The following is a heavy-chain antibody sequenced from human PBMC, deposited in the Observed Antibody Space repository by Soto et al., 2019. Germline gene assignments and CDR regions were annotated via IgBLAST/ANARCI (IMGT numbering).Heavy chain of an antibody. V-gene: IGHV3-7*03. J-gene: IGHJ6*02. CDR3: ARLPVGGRSYSSSSQPPYYYYGMDV. CDR2: IKQDGSEK. D-gene: IGHD6-6*01. Sequence: QPGGSLRLSCAASGFTFSSYWMSWVRQAPGKGLEWVANIKQDGSEKYYVDSVKGRFTISRDNAKNSLYLQMNSLRAEDTAVYYCARLPVGGRSYSSSSQPPYYYYGMDVWGQGTTVTVSS. CDR1: GFTFSSYW.